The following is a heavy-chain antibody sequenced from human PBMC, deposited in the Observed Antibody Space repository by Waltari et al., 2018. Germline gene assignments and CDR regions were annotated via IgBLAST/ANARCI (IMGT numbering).Heavy chain of an antibody. CDR1: GFIFSNYG. J-gene: IGHJ4*02. V-gene: IGHV3-33*01. CDR3: ARCGRGVDSSASCLDH. Sequence: QVQLVESGVGVVQPGRSLRLSCAASGFIFSNYGMYWVRQAPGKGLEWVAVVYYDGSTKHYADSVKGRFTISRDNSKNTLNLEMNSLRAEDTAVYFCARCGRGVDSSASCLDHWGQGTLVTVSS. CDR2: VYYDGSTK. D-gene: IGHD1-1*01.